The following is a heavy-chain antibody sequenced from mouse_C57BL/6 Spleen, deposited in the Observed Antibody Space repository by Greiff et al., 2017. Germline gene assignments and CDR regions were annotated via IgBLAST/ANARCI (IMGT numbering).Heavy chain of an antibody. CDR1: GYTFTSYW. CDR2: IYPGSGST. Sequence: VQLQQSGAELVKPGASVKMSCKASGYTFTSYWITWVKQRPGQGLEWIGDIYPGSGSTNYNEKCKSKATLTVDTSSSTAYMQLSSLTSEDSAVYYCARFITTVVATGYYAMDYWGQGTSVTVSS. V-gene: IGHV1-55*01. CDR3: ARFITTVVATGYYAMDY. D-gene: IGHD1-1*01. J-gene: IGHJ4*01.